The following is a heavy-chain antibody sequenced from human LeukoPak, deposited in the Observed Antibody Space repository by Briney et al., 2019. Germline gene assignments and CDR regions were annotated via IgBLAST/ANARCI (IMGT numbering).Heavy chain of an antibody. V-gene: IGHV3-33*01. CDR1: GFTFSSYG. Sequence: GRSLRLSCAASGFTFSSYGMHWVRQAPGKGLEWVAVIWCDGSNKYYADSVKGRFTISRDNPKNTLYLQMNSLRAEDTAVYYCARSWSGFGELLSYFDYWGQGTLVTVSS. CDR3: ARSWSGFGELLSYFDY. J-gene: IGHJ4*02. CDR2: IWCDGSNK. D-gene: IGHD3-10*01.